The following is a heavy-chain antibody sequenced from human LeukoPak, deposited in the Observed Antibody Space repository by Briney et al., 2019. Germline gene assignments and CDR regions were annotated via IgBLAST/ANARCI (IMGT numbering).Heavy chain of an antibody. J-gene: IGHJ1*01. D-gene: IGHD3-10*01. CDR3: AGPFYYGSGSYSAYFYH. V-gene: IGHV5-51*01. CDR2: IYSSDSDT. Sequence: GECLKISCQGSGYIFTNYWIGWVRTRPGKGLEWMGIIYSSDSDTRYSPSFQGQVTSSADKSIRTAYLQWSSLKASDTAMYYCAGPFYYGSGSYSAYFYHWGQGTLVTVSS. CDR1: GYIFTNYW.